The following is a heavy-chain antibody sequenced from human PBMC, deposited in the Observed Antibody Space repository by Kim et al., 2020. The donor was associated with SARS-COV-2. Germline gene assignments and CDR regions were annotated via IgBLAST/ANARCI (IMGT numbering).Heavy chain of an antibody. J-gene: IGHJ3*02. V-gene: IGHV3-30-3*01. Sequence: GGSLRLSCAVSGFTFSSYAMHWVRQAPRKGLDWVAVISYDGSNKYYADSVKGRFTISRDNSKNTLYLQMNSLRAEDTAVYYCARGFKPWEVQVAFDIWGQGTMVTLSS. CDR3: ARGFKPWEVQVAFDI. CDR2: ISYDGSNK. CDR1: GFTFSSYA. D-gene: IGHD1-26*01.